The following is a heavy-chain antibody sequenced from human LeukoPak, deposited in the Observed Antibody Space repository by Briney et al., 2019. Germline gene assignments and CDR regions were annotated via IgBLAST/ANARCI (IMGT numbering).Heavy chain of an antibody. V-gene: IGHV1-3*01. CDR1: GYTFTSYA. Sequence: ASVKVSCKASGYTFTSYAIHWVRQAPGHRPEWMGWISAGNGNTKYTQKFQGRVTITRDTSARTAYMELSSLRSEDTAVYYCARHYNWNDPFDFWGQGTLVTVSS. CDR3: ARHYNWNDPFDF. CDR2: ISAGNGNT. J-gene: IGHJ4*02. D-gene: IGHD1-20*01.